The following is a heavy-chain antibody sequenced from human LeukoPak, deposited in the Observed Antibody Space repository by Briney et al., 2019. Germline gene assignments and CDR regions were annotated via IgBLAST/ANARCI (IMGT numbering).Heavy chain of an antibody. V-gene: IGHV3-23*01. CDR3: ARVTGYMIEDYFDY. CDR2: ISGTSGNT. CDR1: GFTFNTYA. D-gene: IGHD3-22*01. Sequence: GSLRLSCAASGFTFNTYAMSWVRQAPGKGLEWVSTISGTSGNTYYADSVKGRFTISRDNSKNTLYLQMNSLRAEDTAVYYCARVTGYMIEDYFDYWGQGTLVTVSS. J-gene: IGHJ4*02.